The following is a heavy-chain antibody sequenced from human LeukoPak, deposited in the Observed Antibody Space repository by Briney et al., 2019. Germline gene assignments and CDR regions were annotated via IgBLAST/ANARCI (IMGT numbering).Heavy chain of an antibody. CDR1: GGSFSGYY. CDR3: ARAPVAVARYVY. J-gene: IGHJ4*02. CDR2: INHSGST. D-gene: IGHD6-19*01. Sequence: TWETLSLTCAVYGGSFSGYYLSWMRQPPGKGLEWIGEINHSGSTNYNPSLKSRVTISLDTSKNQFSLKLSSVTASDTAVYYCARAPVAVARYVYWGQGTLVTVSS. V-gene: IGHV4-34*01.